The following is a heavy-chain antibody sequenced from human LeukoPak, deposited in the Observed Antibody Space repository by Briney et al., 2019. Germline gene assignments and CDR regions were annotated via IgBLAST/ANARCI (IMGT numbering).Heavy chain of an antibody. J-gene: IGHJ3*02. CDR2: IYYSGST. V-gene: IGHV4-39*01. CDR3: ASTRTRRSAFDI. CDR1: GGSISSSSYY. D-gene: IGHD1-26*01. Sequence: SETLSLNCTVSGGSISSSSYYWGWIRQPPGMGLEWIGSIYYSGSTYYNPSLKSRVTISVDTSKNQFSLKLSSVTAADTAVYYCASTRTRRSAFDIWGQGTMVTVSS.